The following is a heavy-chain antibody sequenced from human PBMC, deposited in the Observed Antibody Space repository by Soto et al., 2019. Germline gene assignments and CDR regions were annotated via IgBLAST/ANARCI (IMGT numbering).Heavy chain of an antibody. J-gene: IGHJ4*02. D-gene: IGHD6-13*01. V-gene: IGHV3-11*05. CDR3: AGPTRDSSWYYFDY. CDR1: GLTFSDYS. CDR2: ISSSSSYT. Sequence: QVQLVESGGGLVKPGGSLRLSCAASGLTFSDYSMSWIRQAPGKGLEWVSYISSSSSYTNYADSVKGRFTISRDNAKNSLYLQMNSLRAEDTAVYYCAGPTRDSSWYYFDYWGQGTLVTVSS.